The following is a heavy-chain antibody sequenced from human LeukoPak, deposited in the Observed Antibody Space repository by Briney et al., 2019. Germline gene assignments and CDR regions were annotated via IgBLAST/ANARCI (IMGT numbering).Heavy chain of an antibody. CDR1: GYTFTSHG. Sequence: ASVKVFCKASGYTFTSHGISWVRQAPGQGLEWMGWIHAYNGNTNYAQKLQGRVTMTTDTSTSTAYMELRSLRSDDTAVYYCARDQQQLAPNYYYYYGMDVWGQGTTVTVSS. J-gene: IGHJ6*02. D-gene: IGHD6-13*01. CDR3: ARDQQQLAPNYYYYYGMDV. CDR2: IHAYNGNT. V-gene: IGHV1-18*01.